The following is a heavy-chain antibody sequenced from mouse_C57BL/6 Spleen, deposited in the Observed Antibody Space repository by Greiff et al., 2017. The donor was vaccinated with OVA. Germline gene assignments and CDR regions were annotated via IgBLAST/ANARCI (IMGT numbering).Heavy chain of an antibody. Sequence: QVQLKQPGAELVKPGASVKLSCKASGYTFTSYWMHWVKQRPGRGLEWIGRIDPNSGGTKYNEKFKSKATLTVDKPSSTAYMQLSSLTSEDSAVYYCASYDGYYAFAYWGQGTLVTVSA. CDR1: GYTFTSYW. CDR2: IDPNSGGT. CDR3: ASYDGYYAFAY. D-gene: IGHD2-3*01. J-gene: IGHJ3*01. V-gene: IGHV1-72*01.